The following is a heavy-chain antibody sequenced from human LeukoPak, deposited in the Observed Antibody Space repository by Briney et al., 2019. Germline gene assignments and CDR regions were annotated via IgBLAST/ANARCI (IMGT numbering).Heavy chain of an antibody. CDR2: IYHSGST. Sequence: SETLSLTCAVYGGSFSGYYWSWIRQPPGKGLEWIGYIYHSGSTYYNPSLKSRVTISVDRSKNQFSLKLSSVTAADTAVYYCARVDSSSWYFDYWGQGTLVTVSS. D-gene: IGHD6-13*01. J-gene: IGHJ4*02. V-gene: IGHV4-30-2*01. CDR3: ARVDSSSWYFDY. CDR1: GGSFSGYY.